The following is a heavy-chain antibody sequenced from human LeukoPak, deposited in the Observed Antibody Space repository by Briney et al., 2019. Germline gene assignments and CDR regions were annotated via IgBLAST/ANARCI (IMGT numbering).Heavy chain of an antibody. V-gene: IGHV3-15*01. CDR2: IKSNTDGGAT. CDR1: GLTFSNAW. J-gene: IGHJ5*02. Sequence: GGSLRLSCVVSGLTFSNAWMSWVRQAPGKGLEWIGRIKSNTDGGATHYTAPVKGRFTISRDDSKNTMYLQMNSLKIDDTAVYYCTTDRGRLTMVRGAPAASWFDPWGQGILVTVSS. CDR3: TTDRGRLTMVRGAPAASWFDP. D-gene: IGHD3-10*01.